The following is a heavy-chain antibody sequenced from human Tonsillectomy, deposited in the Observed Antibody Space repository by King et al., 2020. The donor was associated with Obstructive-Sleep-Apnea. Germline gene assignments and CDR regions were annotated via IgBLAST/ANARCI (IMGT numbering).Heavy chain of an antibody. CDR2: ISGSGGTT. CDR1: GFTFTSYG. V-gene: IGHV3-23*04. J-gene: IGHJ4*02. D-gene: IGHD6-13*01. CDR3: AKESSCNEDFDY. Sequence: VQLVESGGGLVQPGGSLRLSCEASGFTFTSYGMTWVRQPPGKGLDWVSGISGSGGTTYYADSVKGRFTISRDNSKNTLYLQMNSLSAEDTAVYYCAKESSCNEDFDYWGQGTLVTVSS.